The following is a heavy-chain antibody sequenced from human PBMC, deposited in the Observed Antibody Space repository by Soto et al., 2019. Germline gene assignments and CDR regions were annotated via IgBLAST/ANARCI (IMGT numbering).Heavy chain of an antibody. CDR3: ARGGDIVATMGDAFDI. Sequence: ASVKVSCKASGYTFTGYYMHWVRQAPGQGLEWMGWINPNSSGTNYAQKFQGRVTMTRDTSISTAYMELSRLRSDDTAVHYCARGGDIVATMGDAFDIWGQGTMVTVSS. CDR2: INPNSSGT. V-gene: IGHV1-2*02. J-gene: IGHJ3*02. CDR1: GYTFTGYY. D-gene: IGHD5-12*01.